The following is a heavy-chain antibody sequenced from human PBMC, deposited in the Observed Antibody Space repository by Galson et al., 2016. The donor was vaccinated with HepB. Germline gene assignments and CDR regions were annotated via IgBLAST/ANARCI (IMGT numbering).Heavy chain of an antibody. CDR1: GESLSGFY. CDR3: ARVRGSAAAGR. D-gene: IGHD6-13*01. J-gene: IGHJ4*02. CDR2: INHSGIT. V-gene: IGHV4-34*01. Sequence: SETLSLTCAVYGESLSGFYWTWIRQPPGKGLEWIGEINHSGITKYSPSLKSRVTISVDTSKNQFSLKLNSVTAADTAVYYCARVRGSAAAGRWGQGTLVTVSS.